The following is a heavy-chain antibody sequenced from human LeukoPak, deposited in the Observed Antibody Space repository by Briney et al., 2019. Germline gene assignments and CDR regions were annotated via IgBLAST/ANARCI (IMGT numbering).Heavy chain of an antibody. J-gene: IGHJ3*02. CDR2: FYYSGSS. CDR3: ARDLYSSRTNDAFVI. D-gene: IGHD6-13*01. V-gene: IGHV4-39*07. CDR1: GGSTRSTSYY. Sequence: SQTLSLTCTVSGGSTRSTSYYWGWIRQPPGKGLEWIGSFYYSGSSYYNPSLKSRLTISVDTSKDQFSLKLSSVTAADTAEYYCARDLYSSRTNDAFVIWGQGTMVTVSS.